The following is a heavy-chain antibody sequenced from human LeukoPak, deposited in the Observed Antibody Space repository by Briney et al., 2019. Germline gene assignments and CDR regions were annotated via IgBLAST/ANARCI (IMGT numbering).Heavy chain of an antibody. J-gene: IGHJ4*02. CDR3: ARADFTMVRGVMPTDY. D-gene: IGHD3-10*01. CDR1: GFTFSSYG. V-gene: IGHV3-23*01. Sequence: GGTLRLSCAASGFTFSSYGMSWVRQAPGKGLEWVSAISGSGGSTYYADSVKGRFTISRDNSKNSLYLQMNSLRAEDTAVYYCARADFTMVRGVMPTDYWGQGTLVTVSS. CDR2: ISGSGGST.